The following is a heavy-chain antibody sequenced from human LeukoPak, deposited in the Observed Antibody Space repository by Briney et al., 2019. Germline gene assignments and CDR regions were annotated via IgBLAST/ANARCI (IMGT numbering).Heavy chain of an antibody. CDR2: ISWNSGSI. CDR3: AKDIRAAADPGGFDY. V-gene: IGHV3-9*01. CDR1: GFTFDDYA. D-gene: IGHD6-13*01. Sequence: SGGSLRLSYAASGFTFDDYAMHWVRQAPGKGLEWVSGISWNSGSIGYADSVKGRFTISRDNAKNSLYLQMNSLRAEDTALYYCAKDIRAAADPGGFDYWGQGTLVTVSS. J-gene: IGHJ4*02.